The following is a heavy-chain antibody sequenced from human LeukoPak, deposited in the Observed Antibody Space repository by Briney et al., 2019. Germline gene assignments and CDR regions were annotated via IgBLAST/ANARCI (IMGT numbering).Heavy chain of an antibody. Sequence: SETLSLTCAVSGYSIISGCYWGWIRQPPGKGLEWIGSIYHSGSTYYNPSLKSRVTISVDTSKNQFSLKLSSVTAADTAVYYCARHAEAFDIWGQGTMVTVSS. CDR1: GYSIISGCY. CDR2: IYHSGST. J-gene: IGHJ3*02. CDR3: ARHAEAFDI. V-gene: IGHV4-38-2*01. D-gene: IGHD1-14*01.